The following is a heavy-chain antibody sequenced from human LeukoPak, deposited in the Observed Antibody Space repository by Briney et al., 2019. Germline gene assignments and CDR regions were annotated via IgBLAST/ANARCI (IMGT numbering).Heavy chain of an antibody. Sequence: GGSLRLSCAASGFTFSSYAMHWVRQAPGKGLEYVSAISSNGGSTYYANSVKGRFTISRDNSKNTLYLQMGSLRAEDMAVYYCARGDTEYDYWGQGTLVTVSS. CDR2: ISSNGGST. J-gene: IGHJ4*02. V-gene: IGHV3-64*01. CDR1: GFTFSSYA. CDR3: ARGDTEYDY. D-gene: IGHD1-14*01.